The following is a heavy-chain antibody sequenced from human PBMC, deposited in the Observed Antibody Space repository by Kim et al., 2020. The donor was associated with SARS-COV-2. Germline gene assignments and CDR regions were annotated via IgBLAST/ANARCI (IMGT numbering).Heavy chain of an antibody. V-gene: IGHV3-30*02. Sequence: NYYDASVKGRFPNTRDKSKNTLYLQVNSLGAEDTAVYYWAKDREEQPADYWGQGTLVTVSS. CDR3: AKDREEQPADY. D-gene: IGHD6-13*01. J-gene: IGHJ4*02.